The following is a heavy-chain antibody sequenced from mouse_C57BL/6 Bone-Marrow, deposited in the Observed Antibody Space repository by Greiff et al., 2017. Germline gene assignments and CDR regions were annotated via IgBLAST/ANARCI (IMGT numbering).Heavy chain of an antibody. Sequence: EVKLVESGGGLVKPGGSLKLSCAASGFTFSSYTMSWVRQTPEKRLQWVAAISGGGGNTYYPDSVKGRFTISRDNDKNIMYLQMSSLMSEDTALYYCSRQVTTVLATKYFDVWGTGTTVTVSS. V-gene: IGHV5-9*01. D-gene: IGHD1-1*01. CDR1: GFTFSSYT. CDR3: SRQVTTVLATKYFDV. J-gene: IGHJ1*03. CDR2: ISGGGGNT.